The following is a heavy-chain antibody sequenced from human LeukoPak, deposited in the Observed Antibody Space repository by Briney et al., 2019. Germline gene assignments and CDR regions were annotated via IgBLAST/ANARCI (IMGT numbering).Heavy chain of an antibody. CDR3: ARDPEMVRGVITNYYYGMDV. CDR2: IWYDGSNK. V-gene: IGHV3-33*01. D-gene: IGHD3-10*01. CDR1: GFTFSSYG. J-gene: IGHJ6*04. Sequence: PGGSLRLSCAASGFTFSSYGMHWVRQAPGKGLEWVAVIWYDGSNKYYADSVKGRFTICRDNSKNTLYLQMNSLRAEDTAVYYCARDPEMVRGVITNYYYGMDVWGKGTTVTVSS.